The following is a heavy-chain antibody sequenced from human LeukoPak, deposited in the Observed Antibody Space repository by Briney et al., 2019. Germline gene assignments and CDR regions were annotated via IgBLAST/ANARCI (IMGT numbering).Heavy chain of an antibody. CDR2: ISSSSTYT. D-gene: IGHD5-24*01. Sequence: GGSLRLSCAASGFTFSDYYMTWIRQAPGKGLEWVSYISSSSTYTNYADSVKGRFTISRDNAKNSLHLQMNSLRAEDTAVYYCARGSEGYSPIPGASQYYGMDVWGKGTTVTVSS. CDR3: ARGSEGYSPIPGASQYYGMDV. V-gene: IGHV3-11*06. CDR1: GFTFSDYY. J-gene: IGHJ6*04.